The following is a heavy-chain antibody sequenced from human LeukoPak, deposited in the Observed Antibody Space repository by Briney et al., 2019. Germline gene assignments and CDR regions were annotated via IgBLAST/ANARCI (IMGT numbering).Heavy chain of an antibody. CDR1: GGSINSGVYH. D-gene: IGHD3-22*01. J-gene: IGHJ4*02. V-gene: IGHV4-31*03. CDR3: ARDSHYDSSGYYLDS. Sequence: TLCLTCTVSGGSINSGVYHWSWIRQFPEKGLQWIGYIAQSGSSYYNPSLKSRVTISLGTSNNQFSLQLSSLTAADTALYYCARDSHYDSSGYYLDSWGPGTLVTASS. CDR2: IAQSGSS.